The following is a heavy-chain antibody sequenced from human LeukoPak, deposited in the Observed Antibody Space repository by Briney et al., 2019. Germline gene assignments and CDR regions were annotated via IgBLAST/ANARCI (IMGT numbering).Heavy chain of an antibody. CDR2: INHSGST. J-gene: IGHJ4*02. CDR3: AGRRGHSGYDYKFDY. D-gene: IGHD5-12*01. CDR1: GGSISSSSYY. Sequence: SETLSLTCTVSGGSISSSSYYWGWIRQPPGKGLEWIGEINHSGSTNYNPSLKSRVTISVDTSKNEFSLKLSSVTAADTAVYYCAGRRGHSGYDYKFDYWGQGTLVTVSS. V-gene: IGHV4-39*07.